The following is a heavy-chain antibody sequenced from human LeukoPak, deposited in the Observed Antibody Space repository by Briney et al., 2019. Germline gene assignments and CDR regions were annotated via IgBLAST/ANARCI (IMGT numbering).Heavy chain of an antibody. Sequence: GGSLRLSCAASGFTVSSNYMSWVRQAPGKGLEWVSVIYSGGSTYYADSVKGRFTISRDNSKNTLYLQMNSLRAEETAVYYCARGCSSWIHYYYYGMDVWGQGTTVTVSS. CDR2: IYSGGST. CDR1: GFTVSSNY. CDR3: ARGCSSWIHYYYYGMDV. V-gene: IGHV3-53*01. J-gene: IGHJ6*02. D-gene: IGHD6-13*01.